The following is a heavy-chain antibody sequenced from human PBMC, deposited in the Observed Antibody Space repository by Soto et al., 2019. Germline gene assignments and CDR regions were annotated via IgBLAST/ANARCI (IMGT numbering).Heavy chain of an antibody. J-gene: IGHJ5*02. CDR3: ARVVPGAEAWFGP. D-gene: IGHD2-2*01. V-gene: IGHV1-18*01. CDR2: ISLYSDGT. CDR1: GYTFSNYG. Sequence: PSVKVSCKTSGYTFSNYGITWVRQAPGQPLEWLGWISLYSDGTNYAQKFQGRVSMTTDTSTTTAYMELRSLRSDDTAVYYCARVVPGAEAWFGPRGQGTLVTVSA.